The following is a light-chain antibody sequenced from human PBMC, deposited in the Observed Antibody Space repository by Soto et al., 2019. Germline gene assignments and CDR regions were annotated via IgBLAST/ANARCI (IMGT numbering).Light chain of an antibody. Sequence: EIVMTQSPATLSLSPGERATLSCRASQSVSSNLAWYQQKPGQAPRLLIYATSTRATGIPDRFSGSGSGTEFTLTISSLQPEDFALYHCQQYDNKPPITFGQGTRLESK. CDR2: ATS. CDR1: QSVSSN. J-gene: IGKJ5*01. CDR3: QQYDNKPPIT. V-gene: IGKV3-15*01.